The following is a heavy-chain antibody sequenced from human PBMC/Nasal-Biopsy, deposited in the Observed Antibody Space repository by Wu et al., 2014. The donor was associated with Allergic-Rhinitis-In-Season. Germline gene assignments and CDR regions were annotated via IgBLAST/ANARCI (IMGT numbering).Heavy chain of an antibody. D-gene: IGHD2-15*01. CDR1: GVSITTYY. Sequence: TLSLTCSVSGVSITTYYWNWIRQPPGKGLEWIASLYYSGTTFQNPSLKSRVTISVDTSKNQLSLKLTSVTSADTAVYFCARLRHSLVYSDYTYYGMDIWGPRDPGHRLL. J-gene: IGHJ6*01. CDR3: ARLRHSLVYSDYTYYGMDI. V-gene: IGHV4-59*01. CDR2: LYYSGTT.